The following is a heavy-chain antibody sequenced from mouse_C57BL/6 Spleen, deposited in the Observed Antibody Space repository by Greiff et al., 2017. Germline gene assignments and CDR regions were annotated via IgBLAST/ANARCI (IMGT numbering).Heavy chain of an antibody. CDR3: ARERYGSRKGYFDV. D-gene: IGHD1-1*01. Sequence: EVQLQQSGPELVKPGASVKISCKASGYSFTDYNMNWVKQSTGKSLEWIGVINPNYGTPCYTQKFKGKSTLTVDHSSSTYYMQLNSLTSEDSAVYYCARERYGSRKGYFDVWGTGTTVTVSS. CDR2: INPNYGTP. CDR1: GYSFTDYN. V-gene: IGHV1-39*01. J-gene: IGHJ1*03.